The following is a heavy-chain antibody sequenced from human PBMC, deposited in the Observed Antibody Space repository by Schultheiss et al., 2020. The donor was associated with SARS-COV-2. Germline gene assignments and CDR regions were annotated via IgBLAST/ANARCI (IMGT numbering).Heavy chain of an antibody. CDR3: TTDLRWEVHPFDF. CDR2: IKSKTDGGTT. Sequence: GESLKISCAASGFTFRNAWMSWVRQAPGKGLEWVGRIKSKTDGGTTDYAAPVKGRFTISRDDSKNTLYLQMNSLKTEDTAVYYCTTDLRWEVHPFDFWGQGTLVTVSS. CDR1: GFTFRNAW. J-gene: IGHJ4*02. V-gene: IGHV3-15*01. D-gene: IGHD1-26*01.